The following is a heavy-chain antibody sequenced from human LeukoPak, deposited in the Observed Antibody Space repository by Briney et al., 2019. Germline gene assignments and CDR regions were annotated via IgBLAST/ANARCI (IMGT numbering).Heavy chain of an antibody. Sequence: PGGSLRLSCAASGFTFTSHSLNWVRQAPGKGLEWVSSISFDSAYIYYADSLKGRFSVSRDNARNSVYLQMNGLTAEDTAVYYCARDRIAAAGWFDPWGQGTLVTVSS. CDR2: ISFDSAYI. J-gene: IGHJ5*02. CDR3: ARDRIAAAGWFDP. CDR1: GFTFTSHS. D-gene: IGHD6-13*01. V-gene: IGHV3-21*01.